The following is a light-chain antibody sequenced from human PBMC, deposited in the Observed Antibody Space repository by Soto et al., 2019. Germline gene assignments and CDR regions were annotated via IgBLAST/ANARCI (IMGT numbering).Light chain of an antibody. Sequence: QSALAQPPSVSAAPGQKVTISCSGSSSNIGSNHVSWYHQLPGSAPKLLIYDSNKRPSGIPDRFSGSKSGTSATLGITGLQTGDEADYYCGTWDSSLSVVLFGGGTKVTVL. CDR2: DSN. CDR1: SSNIGSNH. J-gene: IGLJ3*02. V-gene: IGLV1-51*01. CDR3: GTWDSSLSVVL.